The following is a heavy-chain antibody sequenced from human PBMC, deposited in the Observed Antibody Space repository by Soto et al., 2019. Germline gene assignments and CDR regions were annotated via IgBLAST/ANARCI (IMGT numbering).Heavy chain of an antibody. CDR1: GFTFSSYA. V-gene: IGHV3-23*01. J-gene: IGHJ6*02. CDR3: AKGSLAPASGKLVGASRSSWYHYYYYGMDV. Sequence: HPGGSLRLSCAASGFTFSSYAMSWVRQAPGKGLEWVSAISGSGGSTYYADSVKGRFTISRDNSKNTLYLQMNSLRAEDTAVYYCAKGSLAPASGKLVGASRSSWYHYYYYGMDVWGQGTTVTVSS. D-gene: IGHD6-13*01. CDR2: ISGSGGST.